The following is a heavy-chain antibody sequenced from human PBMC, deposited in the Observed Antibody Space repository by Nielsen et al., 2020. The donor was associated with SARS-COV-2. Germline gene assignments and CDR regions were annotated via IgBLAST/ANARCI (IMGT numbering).Heavy chain of an antibody. V-gene: IGHV4-4*02. Sequence: SETLSLTCAVSGGSVSSNDWWTWFRQSPGTGLEWIGEVSHSGSINYNPSLKSRVTLSMDKSKRQFSLRLTSVSAADTAVYFCARGDLVVVPSPILGLGPFFYYFYLDVWGKGTTVIVSS. J-gene: IGHJ6*03. CDR1: GGSVSSNDW. CDR3: ARGDLVVVPSPILGLGPFFYYFYLDV. CDR2: VSHSGSI. D-gene: IGHD2-2*01.